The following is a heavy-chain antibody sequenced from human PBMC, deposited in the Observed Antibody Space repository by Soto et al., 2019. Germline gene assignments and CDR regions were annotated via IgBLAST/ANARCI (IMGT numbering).Heavy chain of an antibody. D-gene: IGHD2-15*01. CDR2: ILSNDEE. V-gene: IGHV2-26*01. J-gene: IGHJ6*02. CDR1: GFSLSDADVG. CDR3: ARLRGYWSGGSGYFYYFAMDV. Sequence: QVTWKEAGPVLVKPTETLTLTCTVSGFSLSDADVGVAWIRQPPGKALEWLAHILSNDEEVFSSSLRTILTISKNTSRSPVGRTMYHMEPVDTATYYCARLRGYWSGGSGYFYYFAMDVLGQGTTVTFS.